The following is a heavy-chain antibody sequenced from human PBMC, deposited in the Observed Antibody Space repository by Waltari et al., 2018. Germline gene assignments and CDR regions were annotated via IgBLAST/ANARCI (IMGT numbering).Heavy chain of an antibody. CDR1: GGTFSSYP. CDR3: AREDTYYYDSSGRQYYFDY. V-gene: IGHV1-69*01. CDR2: IIPIFGTA. D-gene: IGHD3-22*01. J-gene: IGHJ4*02. Sequence: QVPLVHSGAEVKKPGSSVKVSCKASGGTFSSYPISWVRQAPGQGLEWMGGIIPIFGTANYAQKFQGRVTITADESTSTAYMELSSLRSEDTAVYYCAREDTYYYDSSGRQYYFDYWGQGTLVTVSS.